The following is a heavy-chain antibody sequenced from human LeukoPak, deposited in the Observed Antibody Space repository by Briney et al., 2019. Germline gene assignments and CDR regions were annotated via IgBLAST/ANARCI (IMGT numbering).Heavy chain of an antibody. CDR3: ASTVAGALYYYYYYMDV. J-gene: IGHJ6*03. V-gene: IGHV4-39*01. D-gene: IGHD6-19*01. Sequence: SETLSLTCAVCAGSFSSYYWGWIRQPPGKGLEWIGSIYYSGSTYYNPSLKSRVTISVDTSKNQFSLKLSSVTAADTAVYYCASTVAGALYYYYYYMDVWGKGTTVTVSS. CDR2: IYYSGST. CDR1: AGSFSSYY.